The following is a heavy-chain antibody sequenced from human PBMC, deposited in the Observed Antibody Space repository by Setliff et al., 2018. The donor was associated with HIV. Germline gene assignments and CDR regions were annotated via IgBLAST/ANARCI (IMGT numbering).Heavy chain of an antibody. Sequence: PGGSLRLSCAASGFTFSDFSMSWIRQAPGKGLEWIGSMYYTGSSYYNPSLKSRVTISGQTSNNQFSLQLTSVTAADTAVYYCARQGAGYYYDSSEYYTGNGFDMWGQGTMVTVSS. V-gene: IGHV4-38-2*01. J-gene: IGHJ3*02. CDR3: ARQGAGYYYDSSEYYTGNGFDM. CDR2: MYYTGSS. D-gene: IGHD3-22*01. CDR1: GFTFSDFS.